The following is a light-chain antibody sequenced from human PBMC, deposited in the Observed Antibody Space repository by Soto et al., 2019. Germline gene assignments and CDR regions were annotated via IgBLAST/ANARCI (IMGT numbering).Light chain of an antibody. J-gene: IGLJ2*01. CDR3: QVWHSTSVRV. CDR1: NIGAKV. CDR2: DDR. Sequence: SYELTQPPSVSVAPGQTARITCGGNNIGAKVVHWYQQKKPGQAPVLGVFDDRARPSTIPERFSGSNSGNTATLTISRVEAGDEADYYCQVWHSTSVRVFGGGTKLTVL. V-gene: IGLV3-21*02.